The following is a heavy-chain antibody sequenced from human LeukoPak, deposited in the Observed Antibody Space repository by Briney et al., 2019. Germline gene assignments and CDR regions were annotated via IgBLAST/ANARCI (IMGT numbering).Heavy chain of an antibody. Sequence: PGGSLRLSCAASGFTFSSYSMNWVRQAPGKGLEWVSSISSSSYIYYADSVKGRFTISRDNAKNSLYLQMNSLRAEDTAVYYCARDWLIAVAGRSGPWGQGTLVTVSS. CDR1: GFTFSSYS. CDR3: ARDWLIAVAGRSGP. V-gene: IGHV3-21*01. D-gene: IGHD6-19*01. J-gene: IGHJ5*02. CDR2: ISSSSYI.